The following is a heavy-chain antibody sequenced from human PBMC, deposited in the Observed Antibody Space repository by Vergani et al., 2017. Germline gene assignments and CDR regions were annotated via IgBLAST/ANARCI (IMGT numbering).Heavy chain of an antibody. CDR3: GIVTNFYGLGSRLLDL. V-gene: IGHV4-59*01. Sequence: QVRLQESGPGLVKPSETLSLSCSVSGGSMSGYYWSWIRQPPGKELEWIGYMYHSGSTNYNPSRETRVTISGDTSKNQFSLKLNSVTAANTAVYYCGIVTNFYGLGSRLLDLWGQGILVTVSS. D-gene: IGHD3-10*01. CDR2: MYHSGST. CDR1: GGSMSGYY. J-gene: IGHJ5*02.